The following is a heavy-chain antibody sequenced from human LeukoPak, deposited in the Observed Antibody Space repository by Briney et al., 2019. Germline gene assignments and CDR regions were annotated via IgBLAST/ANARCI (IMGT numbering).Heavy chain of an antibody. Sequence: SVKVSCKASGGTFSSYAISWVRQAPGQGLEWMGGIIPIFGTANYAQKFQGRVTITADESTSAAYMELSSLRSEDTAVYYCARPIVEGIYYGVDVWGKGTTVTVSS. CDR2: IIPIFGTA. J-gene: IGHJ6*04. V-gene: IGHV1-69*13. CDR1: GGTFSSYA. CDR3: ARPIVEGIYYGVDV. D-gene: IGHD2-15*01.